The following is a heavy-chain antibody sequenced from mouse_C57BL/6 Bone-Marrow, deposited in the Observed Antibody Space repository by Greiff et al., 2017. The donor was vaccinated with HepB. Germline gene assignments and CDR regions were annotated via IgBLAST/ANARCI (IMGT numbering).Heavy chain of an antibody. J-gene: IGHJ1*03. Sequence: VQLQQSGPELVKPGASVKISCKASGYSFTGYYMNWVKQSPEKSLEWIGEINPSTGGTNYNQKFKAKATLTVDKSSSTAYMQLKSLTSEDSAVYECASLRLYWYFDVWGTGTTVTVSS. V-gene: IGHV1-42*01. CDR1: GYSFTGYY. CDR3: ASLRLYWYFDV. D-gene: IGHD2-12*01. CDR2: INPSTGGT.